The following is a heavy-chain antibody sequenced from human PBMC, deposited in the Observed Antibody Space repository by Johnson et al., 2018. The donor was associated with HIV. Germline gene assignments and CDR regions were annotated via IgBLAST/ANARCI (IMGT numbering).Heavy chain of an antibody. CDR1: GFTFSSYA. J-gene: IGHJ3*02. Sequence: QVQLVESGGGVVQPGRSLRLSCAASGFTFSSYAMHWVRQAPGKGLEWVAVISYDGSNKYYADSVKGRFTISRDNSKNTLYRQMNSLRAEDTAVYYCARVGQKLVPVPRGAFDIWGQGTMVTVSS. V-gene: IGHV3-30-3*01. CDR3: ARVGQKLVPVPRGAFDI. D-gene: IGHD6-6*01. CDR2: ISYDGSNK.